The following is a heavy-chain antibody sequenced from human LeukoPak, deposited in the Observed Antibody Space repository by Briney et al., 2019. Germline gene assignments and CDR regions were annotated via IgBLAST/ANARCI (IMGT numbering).Heavy chain of an antibody. CDR2: INDSGTI. CDR1: GGSFSNYY. Sequence: SETLSLTCAVYGGSFSNYYWSWIRQSPGKGLEWIGEINDSGTINYNPSLMSRVTISVDKSKNQFSLKLSSVTAADTAVYYCARRWNYGRNYYIDVWGKGATVSVSS. D-gene: IGHD1-7*01. J-gene: IGHJ6*03. V-gene: IGHV4-34*01. CDR3: ARRWNYGRNYYIDV.